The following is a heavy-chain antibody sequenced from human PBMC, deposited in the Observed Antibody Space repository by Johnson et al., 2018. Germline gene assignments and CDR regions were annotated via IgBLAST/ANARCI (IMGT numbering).Heavy chain of an antibody. CDR1: GGSITSYY. CDR3: ARGRGYFDNSGFDY. Sequence: QVQLQESGPGLVKPSETLSLTCTVSGGSITSYYWSWIRQPPGKGLEWIGYVYYSGSTNYNPSLKSRVTISVDTSKDQFSLKLTSVTAADTAVYYCARGRGYFDNSGFDYWGQGTLVTVSS. D-gene: IGHD3-22*01. J-gene: IGHJ4*02. CDR2: VYYSGST. V-gene: IGHV4-59*01.